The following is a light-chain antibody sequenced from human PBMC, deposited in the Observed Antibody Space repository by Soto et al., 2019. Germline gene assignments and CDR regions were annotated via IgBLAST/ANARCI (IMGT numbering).Light chain of an antibody. CDR1: RSVRSY. J-gene: IGKJ5*01. V-gene: IGKV3-11*01. Sequence: EIVLTQSPATLSLSPGERATLSCRASRSVRSYLAWYQQKPGQAPRLLIYDASNRAADIPARFSGSGSETDFTLTISNLEPEDFAVYYCQQRYAWPPITFGQGTRLEIK. CDR2: DAS. CDR3: QQRYAWPPIT.